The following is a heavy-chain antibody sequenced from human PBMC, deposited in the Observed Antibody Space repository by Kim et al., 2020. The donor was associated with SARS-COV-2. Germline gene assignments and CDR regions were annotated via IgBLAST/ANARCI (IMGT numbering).Heavy chain of an antibody. J-gene: IGHJ4*02. CDR3: ARGVARSPYYFDY. CDR2: INHSGST. Sequence: SETLSLTCAVYGGSFSGYYWSWIRQPPGKGLEWIGEINHSGSTNYNPSLKSRVTISVDTSKNQFSLKLSSVTAADTAVYYCARGVARSPYYFDYWGQGTLVTVSS. CDR1: GGSFSGYY. D-gene: IGHD2-15*01. V-gene: IGHV4-34*01.